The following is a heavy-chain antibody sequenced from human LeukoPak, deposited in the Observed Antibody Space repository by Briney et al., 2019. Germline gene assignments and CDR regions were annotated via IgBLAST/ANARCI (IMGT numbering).Heavy chain of an antibody. CDR3: TRQAHGYIYRVDY. CDR2: IRSKANSYAT. D-gene: IGHD5-24*01. V-gene: IGHV3-73*01. CDR1: GFTFSDST. J-gene: IGHJ4*02. Sequence: PGGSLKLSCAASGFTFSDSTIHWVRQASGKGLEWVGRIRSKANSYATTYGASVTGRFTISRDDSKNTAYLQMNSLKTEDTAVYYCTRQAHGYIYRVDYWGQGTLVTVSS.